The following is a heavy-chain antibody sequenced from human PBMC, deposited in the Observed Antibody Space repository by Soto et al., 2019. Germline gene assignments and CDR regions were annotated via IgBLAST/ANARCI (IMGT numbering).Heavy chain of an antibody. CDR3: ARDLQSYDSRGAFDI. D-gene: IGHD3-22*01. V-gene: IGHV3-33*01. CDR2: IWYDGSNK. J-gene: IGHJ3*02. Sequence: QVQLVESGGGAVQPGRSLRLSCAASGFTFSNSGMHWLRQAPGKGLEWVAVIWYDGSNKYYADSVKGRFTISRDNSKNTLYLQLNSLRADDTAVYYCARDLQSYDSRGAFDIWGQGTMVTVSS. CDR1: GFTFSNSG.